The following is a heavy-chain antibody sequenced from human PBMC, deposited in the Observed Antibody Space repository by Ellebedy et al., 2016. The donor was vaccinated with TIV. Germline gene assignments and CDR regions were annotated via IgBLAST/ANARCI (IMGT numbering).Heavy chain of an antibody. Sequence: AASVKVSCKASGYTFTSYYMHWVRQAPGQGLEWMGIINPTAGSTSSAQKFQGRVTMTSDTSTRTVYMELSSLRSEDTAVYYCARVPSVDPHMDVWGQGTTVTVSS. CDR3: ARVPSVDPHMDV. V-gene: IGHV1-46*01. D-gene: IGHD6-19*01. J-gene: IGHJ6*02. CDR2: INPTAGST. CDR1: GYTFTSYY.